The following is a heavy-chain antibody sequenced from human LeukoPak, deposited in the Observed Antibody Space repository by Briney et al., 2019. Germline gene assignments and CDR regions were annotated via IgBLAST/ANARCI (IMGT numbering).Heavy chain of an antibody. CDR1: GFTFSSYW. D-gene: IGHD5-18*01. V-gene: IGHV3-7*01. CDR2: IKQDGSEK. J-gene: IGHJ3*02. CDR3: ARVSRAAMADAFDI. Sequence: PGGSLRLSCAASGFTFSSYWMSWVRQAPGKGLEWVANIKQDGSEKYYVDSVKGRFTISRDNAKNSLYLQMNSLRAEDTAVYYCARVSRAAMADAFDIWGQGTMVTVSS.